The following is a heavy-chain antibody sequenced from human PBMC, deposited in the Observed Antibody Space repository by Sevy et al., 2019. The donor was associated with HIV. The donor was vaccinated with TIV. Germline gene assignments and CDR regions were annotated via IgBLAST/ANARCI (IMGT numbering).Heavy chain of an antibody. CDR2: TRKKADGYTT. V-gene: IGHV3-72*01. CDR1: GFTFSDHY. Sequence: GGSLRLSCVASGFTFSDHYMEWVRQAPGKGLEWVGRTRKKADGYTTEYAGSVKGRFTISRDESKNSLYVQMNSLKAEDTAVYYCATPAGIAAAGRVFDYWGQGTLVTVSS. D-gene: IGHD6-25*01. CDR3: ATPAGIAAAGRVFDY. J-gene: IGHJ4*02.